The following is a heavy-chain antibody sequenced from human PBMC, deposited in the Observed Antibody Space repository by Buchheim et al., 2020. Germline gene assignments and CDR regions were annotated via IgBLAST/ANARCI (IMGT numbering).Heavy chain of an antibody. CDR3: ARSRYGSGSYSDY. CDR2: IWYDGRSK. Sequence: QVQLVESGGGVVQPGRSLRLSCAASGFTFSSYGMHWVRQAPGKGLEWVAVIWYDGRSKYYADSVKGRFTISRDNSKNTLYLPMNSLRDEDTAVYYCARSRYGSGSYSDYWGQGTL. J-gene: IGHJ4*02. D-gene: IGHD3-10*01. CDR1: GFTFSSYG. V-gene: IGHV3-33*01.